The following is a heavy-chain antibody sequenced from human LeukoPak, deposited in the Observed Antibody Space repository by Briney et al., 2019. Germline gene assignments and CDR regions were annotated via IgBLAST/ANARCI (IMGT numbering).Heavy chain of an antibody. CDR3: ARGRGFSHGWPVDTFDM. D-gene: IGHD5-18*01. Sequence: GGSLRLSCAASGFTFSSYSMNWVRQAPGKGLEWVANIKQDGSEKYCVDSVKGRFIISRDNTKNFLYLQMNSLRAEDTAMYYCARGRGFSHGWPVDTFDMWGQGTMVTVSS. J-gene: IGHJ3*02. CDR1: GFTFSSYS. CDR2: IKQDGSEK. V-gene: IGHV3-7*04.